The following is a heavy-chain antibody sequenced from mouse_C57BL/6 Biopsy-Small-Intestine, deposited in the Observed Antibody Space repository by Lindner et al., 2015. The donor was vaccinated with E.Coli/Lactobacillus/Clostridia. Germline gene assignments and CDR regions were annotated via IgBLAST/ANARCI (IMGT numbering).Heavy chain of an antibody. CDR1: GYAFSSYW. D-gene: IGHD2-3*01. V-gene: IGHV1-80*01. CDR3: ARQRLLGAMDY. CDR2: IYPGDGDT. Sequence: VQLQESGAELVKPGASVKISCKASGYAFSSYWMNWVKQRPGKGLEWIGQIYPGDGDTNYNGKFKGKATLTADKSSSTAYMQLSSLTSEDSAVYFCARQRLLGAMDYWGQGTSVTASS. J-gene: IGHJ4*01.